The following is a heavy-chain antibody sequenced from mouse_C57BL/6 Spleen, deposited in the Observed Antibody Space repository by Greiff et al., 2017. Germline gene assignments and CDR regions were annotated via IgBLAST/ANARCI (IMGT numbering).Heavy chain of an antibody. V-gene: IGHV1-82*01. Sequence: QVQLKESGPELVKPGASVKISCKASGYAFSSSWMSWVKQRPGKGLEWIGRIYPGDGDTNYNGKFKGKATLTADKSSSTAYMQLSSLTSEDSAVYFCARGGVDGYSQDFDVWGTGTTVTVSS. J-gene: IGHJ1*03. CDR2: IYPGDGDT. CDR1: GYAFSSSW. CDR3: ARGGVDGYSQDFDV. D-gene: IGHD2-3*01.